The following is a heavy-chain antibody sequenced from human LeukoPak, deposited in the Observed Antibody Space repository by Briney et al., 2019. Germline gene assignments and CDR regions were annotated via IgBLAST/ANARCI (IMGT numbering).Heavy chain of an antibody. J-gene: IGHJ4*02. CDR3: ARRRRGTYYDY. CDR1: AASISKCSFY. D-gene: IGHD1-26*01. CDR2: FYYSGST. V-gene: IGHV4-39*01. Sequence: SETLSLTVTVSAASISKCSFYSGWIRQPPGKGLEWIGSFYYSGSTYYNPSLKSRVTISVAPSKNQLSLRLSSVNASYWAANFCARRRRGTYYDYWGQGTLVTVSS.